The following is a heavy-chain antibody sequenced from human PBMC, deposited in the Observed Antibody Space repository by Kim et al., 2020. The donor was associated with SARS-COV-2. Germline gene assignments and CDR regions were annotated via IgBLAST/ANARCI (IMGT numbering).Heavy chain of an antibody. V-gene: IGHV3-33*05. CDR3: ASRDEDDY. J-gene: IGHJ4*02. Sequence: GGSLRLSCAASGFTFSSYGMHWVRQAPGKGLEWVAVISYDGSNKYYADTVKGRFTISRDNSKNTLYLQMNILRAEDTAVYYCASRDEDDYWGQGTLVTVSS. CDR2: ISYDGSNK. CDR1: GFTFSSYG.